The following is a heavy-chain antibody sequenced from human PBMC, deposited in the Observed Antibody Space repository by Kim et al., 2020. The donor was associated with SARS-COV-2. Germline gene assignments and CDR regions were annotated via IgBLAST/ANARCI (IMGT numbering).Heavy chain of an antibody. CDR1: GGSFSGYY. V-gene: IGHV4-34*01. J-gene: IGHJ4*02. Sequence: SETLSLTCAVYGGSFSGYYWSWIRQPPGKGLEWIGEINHSGSTNYNPSLKSRVTISVDTSKNQFSLKLSSVTAADTAVYYCARKMDYDFWSGYISPDFDYWGQGTLVTVSS. CDR3: ARKMDYDFWSGYISPDFDY. CDR2: INHSGST. D-gene: IGHD3-3*01.